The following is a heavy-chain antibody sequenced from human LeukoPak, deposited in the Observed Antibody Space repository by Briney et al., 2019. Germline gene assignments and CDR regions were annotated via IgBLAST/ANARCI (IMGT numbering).Heavy chain of an antibody. CDR2: IGGLGEST. CDR3: AKDRDIILTGHGMDV. CDR1: GFTFSRFA. D-gene: IGHD3-9*01. Sequence: GGSLRLSCEASGFTFSRFAMTWVHQAPGKGLEWVSTIGGLGESTNYADSVKSRFTISRDNSKNTLYLQMNNLRAEDTAVYYCAKDRDIILTGHGMDVWGQGTTVTVSS. V-gene: IGHV3-23*01. J-gene: IGHJ6*02.